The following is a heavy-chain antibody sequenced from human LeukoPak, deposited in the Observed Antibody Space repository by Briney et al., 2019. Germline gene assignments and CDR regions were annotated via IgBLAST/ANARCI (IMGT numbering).Heavy chain of an antibody. J-gene: IGHJ5*02. CDR3: AKDRRSTSCIWFDP. D-gene: IGHD2-2*01. Sequence: GGSLRLSCAASGFTFSSYAMSWVRQAPGKGLEWVSAISGSGGSTYYADSVRGRFTISRDNSKNTLYLQMNSLRAEDTAVYYCAKDRRSTSCIWFDPWGQGTLVTVSS. CDR2: ISGSGGST. CDR1: GFTFSSYA. V-gene: IGHV3-23*01.